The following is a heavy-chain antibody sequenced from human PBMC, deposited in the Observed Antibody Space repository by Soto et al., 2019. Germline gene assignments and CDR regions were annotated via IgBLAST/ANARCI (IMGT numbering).Heavy chain of an antibody. CDR2: IYPGDSDT. V-gene: IGHV5-51*01. CDR1: GYSFTSYW. Sequence: PGESLKISCKGSGYSFTSYWIGWVRQMPGKGLEWMGIIYPGDSDTRYSPSFQGQVTISADKSISTAYLQWSSLKASDTAMYYCARTYYDFWSGPAPSDAFDIWGQGTMVTVSS. CDR3: ARTYYDFWSGPAPSDAFDI. J-gene: IGHJ3*02. D-gene: IGHD3-3*01.